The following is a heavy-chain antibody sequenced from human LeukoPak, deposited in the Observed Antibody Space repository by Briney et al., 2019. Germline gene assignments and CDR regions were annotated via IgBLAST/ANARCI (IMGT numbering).Heavy chain of an antibody. Sequence: GGSLRLSCAVSGFSVSSNYMNWVRQAPGKGLEWVAVISYDGSNKYYADSVKGRFTISRDNSKNTLYLQMNSLRAEDTAVYYCAKDLEAGSMIGKSYYYYGMDVWGQGTTVTVSS. CDR2: ISYDGSNK. CDR1: GFSVSSNY. D-gene: IGHD3-22*01. CDR3: AKDLEAGSMIGKSYYYYGMDV. J-gene: IGHJ6*02. V-gene: IGHV3-30*18.